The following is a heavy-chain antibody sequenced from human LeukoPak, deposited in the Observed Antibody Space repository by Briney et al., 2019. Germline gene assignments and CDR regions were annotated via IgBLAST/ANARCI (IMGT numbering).Heavy chain of an antibody. J-gene: IGHJ3*01. CDR2: VSGNNGNT. CDR1: GYTFTTYG. CDR3: AREFDV. V-gene: IGHV1-18*01. Sequence: ASVTVSCKASGYTFTTYGISWVRQAPGQGLEWMGWVSGNNGNTNYAQKLQGRVTMTTDTSTNTAYMELRSLRSDDTAVYYCAREFDVWGQGTMVTVSS.